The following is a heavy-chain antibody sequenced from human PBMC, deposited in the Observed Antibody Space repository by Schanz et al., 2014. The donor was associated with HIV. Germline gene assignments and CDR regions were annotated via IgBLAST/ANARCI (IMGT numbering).Heavy chain of an antibody. Sequence: EVQLLESGGGLKHPGGSLRLSCAASGFTFSDYAMSWVRQAPEKGLEWVSSAGTGGDTYYADSVKGRFTISRDNSKNTLYLQMNSLRPEDTAVYYCANLVVAATDDAFDIWGQGTMVTVSS. CDR3: ANLVVAATDDAFDI. J-gene: IGHJ3*02. CDR1: GFTFSDYA. V-gene: IGHV3-23*01. CDR2: AGTGGDT. D-gene: IGHD2-15*01.